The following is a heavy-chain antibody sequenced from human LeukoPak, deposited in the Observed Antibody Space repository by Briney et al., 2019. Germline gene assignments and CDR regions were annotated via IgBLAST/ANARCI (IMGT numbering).Heavy chain of an antibody. CDR1: GFTFSSYD. Sequence: PGGSLRLSCAASGFTFSSYDMNWVRQAPGKGLEWVGRIRSNVDGGTADYNVPVRGRFTISRDDSKSTLFLQMNSLRPEDTAIYYCTRGYTYSAYWGRGTLVAVS. CDR2: IRSNVDGGTA. J-gene: IGHJ4*02. V-gene: IGHV3-15*05. CDR3: TRGYTYSAY. D-gene: IGHD5-12*01.